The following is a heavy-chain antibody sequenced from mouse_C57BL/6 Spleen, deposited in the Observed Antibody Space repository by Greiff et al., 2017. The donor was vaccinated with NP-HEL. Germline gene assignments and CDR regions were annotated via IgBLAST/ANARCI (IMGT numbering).Heavy chain of an antibody. CDR1: GFTFSSYG. D-gene: IGHD2-4*01. V-gene: IGHV5-6*02. Sequence: EVKLQESGGDLVKPGGSLKLSCAASGFTFSSYGMSWVRQTPDKRLEWVATISSGGSYTYYPDSVKGRFTISRDNAKNTLYLQMSSLKSEDTAMYYCARRDDYDGGDYWGQGTTLTVSS. CDR2: ISSGGSYT. CDR3: ARRDDYDGGDY. J-gene: IGHJ2*01.